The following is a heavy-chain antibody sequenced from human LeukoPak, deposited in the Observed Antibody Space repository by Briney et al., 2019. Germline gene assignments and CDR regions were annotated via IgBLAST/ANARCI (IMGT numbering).Heavy chain of an antibody. CDR2: MNPNSGNT. V-gene: IGHV1-8*01. CDR3: AREGHRPPYYYYGMDV. J-gene: IGHJ6*02. CDR1: GYTFTSYD. Sequence: GASVKVSCKASGYTFTSYDINWVRQATGQGLEWMGWMNPNSGNTGYAQKFQGRVTMTRNTSISTAYMELSSLRSEDTAVYYCAREGHRPPYYYYGMDVWGQGTTVTVSS.